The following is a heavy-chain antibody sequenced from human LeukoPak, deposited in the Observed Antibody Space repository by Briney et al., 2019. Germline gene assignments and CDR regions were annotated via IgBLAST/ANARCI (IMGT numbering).Heavy chain of an antibody. CDR1: GFTFSNYG. J-gene: IGHJ4*02. V-gene: IGHV3-30*18. CDR2: ISYDGSNK. Sequence: PGRSLRLSCAASGFTFSNYGMHWVRQAPGKGLEWVAVISYDGSNKYYADSVKGRFTISRDNSKNTLYLQMNSLRAEATAVYYCAKTILAYCGGDCYGYYFDYWGQGTLVTVSS. D-gene: IGHD2-21*02. CDR3: AKTILAYCGGDCYGYYFDY.